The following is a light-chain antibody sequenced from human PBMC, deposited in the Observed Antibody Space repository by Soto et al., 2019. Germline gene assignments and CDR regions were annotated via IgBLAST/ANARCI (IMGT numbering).Light chain of an antibody. CDR1: QHISDY. V-gene: IGKV1-39*01. CDR2: AQS. J-gene: IGKJ1*01. Sequence: DIQMTQSPSSLSAAAGDRFTITCRASQHISDYINWYQQKPGRSPKLLIYAQSNLQSGVPSRFTGSRSGTAFTLTITSLQVEDFATYYCQQSYSAPQTFGQGTKWIS. CDR3: QQSYSAPQT.